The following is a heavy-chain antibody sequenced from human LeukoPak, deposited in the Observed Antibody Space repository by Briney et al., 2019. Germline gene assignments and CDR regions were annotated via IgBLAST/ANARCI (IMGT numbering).Heavy chain of an antibody. Sequence: PGRSLRLSCAASGFTFSSYGMHWVRQAPGKGLEWVAVISYDGSNKYYADSVKGRFTISRDNSKNTLYLQMNSLRAEDTAVYYCAKGDRVVVTALVYFQHWGQGTLVTVSS. CDR2: ISYDGSNK. CDR1: GFTFSSYG. D-gene: IGHD2-21*02. J-gene: IGHJ1*01. CDR3: AKGDRVVVTALVYFQH. V-gene: IGHV3-30*18.